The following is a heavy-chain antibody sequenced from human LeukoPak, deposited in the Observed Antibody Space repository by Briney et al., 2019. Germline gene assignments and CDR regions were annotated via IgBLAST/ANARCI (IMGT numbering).Heavy chain of an antibody. Sequence: GGSLRLSCAASGFTFSSDWMRWVRQAPGKGLEWVANIKQDGSEKYYVDSVKGRFTISRDNAKNSLYLEMNSLRAEDTAVYYCARGSGVDSWGQGILVTVSS. CDR2: IKQDGSEK. V-gene: IGHV3-7*01. J-gene: IGHJ4*02. CDR1: GFTFSSDW. CDR3: ARGSGVDS. D-gene: IGHD1-26*01.